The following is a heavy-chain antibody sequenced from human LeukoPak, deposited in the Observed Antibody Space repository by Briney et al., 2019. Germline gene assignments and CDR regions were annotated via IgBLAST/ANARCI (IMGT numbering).Heavy chain of an antibody. D-gene: IGHD6-19*01. CDR2: IYTSGST. CDR1: GGSISNYY. V-gene: IGHV4-4*07. J-gene: IGHJ5*02. Sequence: PSETLSLTCTVSGGSISNYYWSWIRQPAGKGLEWIGRIYTSGSTNYNPSLKSRVTISVDTSKNQFSLKLSSVTAADTAVYYCARNHRYSSGWYNWFDPWGQGTLVTVSS. CDR3: ARNHRYSSGWYNWFDP.